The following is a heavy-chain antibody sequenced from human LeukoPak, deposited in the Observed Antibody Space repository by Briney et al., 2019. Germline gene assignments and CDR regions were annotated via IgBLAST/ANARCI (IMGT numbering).Heavy chain of an antibody. J-gene: IGHJ4*02. CDR1: GFTFSSYG. CDR3: AKGPNYYDSRGYYYSTSCDY. CDR2: ISFDGGNK. V-gene: IGHV3-30*18. Sequence: GGSLRLSCAASGFTFSSYGMHWVRQAPGKGLEWVAVISFDGGNKYYSDSVKGRFTISRDNSKNTLYLQMNSLRAEDTAVYYCAKGPNYYDSRGYYYSTSCDYWGQGTLVTVSS. D-gene: IGHD3-22*01.